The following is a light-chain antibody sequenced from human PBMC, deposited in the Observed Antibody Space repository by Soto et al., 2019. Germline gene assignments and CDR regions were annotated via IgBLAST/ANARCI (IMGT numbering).Light chain of an antibody. CDR1: QSVSSSY. Sequence: EIVLTQSPGTLSSSPGERTTLSGRASQSVSSSYLAWYQQKPGQAPRLPIYGASSRAAGIPDRFSGSGSGTDFTLTISRLEPENFAVYYCQHYDSSPLFTFGPGTKVDIK. V-gene: IGKV3-20*01. CDR3: QHYDSSPLFT. J-gene: IGKJ3*01. CDR2: GAS.